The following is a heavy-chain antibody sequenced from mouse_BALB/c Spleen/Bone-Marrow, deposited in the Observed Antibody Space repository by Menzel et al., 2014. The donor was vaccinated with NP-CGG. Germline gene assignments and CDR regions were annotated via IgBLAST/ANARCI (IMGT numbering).Heavy chain of an antibody. CDR1: GFTFSSYG. CDR2: INSNGGST. Sequence: EVKLVESGGGLVQPGGSLKLPCAASGFTFSSYGMSWVRQTPDKRLELVATINSNGGSTYYPDSVKGRFTISRDNAKNTLYLQMSSLKSEDTAMYYCARDYYGSSDYWGQGTPLTVSS. CDR3: ARDYYGSSDY. J-gene: IGHJ2*01. V-gene: IGHV5-6-3*01. D-gene: IGHD1-1*01.